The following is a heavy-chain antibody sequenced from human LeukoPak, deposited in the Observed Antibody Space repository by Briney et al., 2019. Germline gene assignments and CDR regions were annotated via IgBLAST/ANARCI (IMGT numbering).Heavy chain of an antibody. V-gene: IGHV4-30-2*01. CDR2: IYHSGST. J-gene: IGHJ5*02. D-gene: IGHD6-13*01. Sequence: SETLSLTCAVSGGSISSGCYSWSWIRQPPGKGLEWIGYIYHSGSTYYNPSLKSRVTISVDRSKNQFSLKLSSVTAADTAVYYCARGYSSSRGSWFDPWGQGTLVTVSS. CDR3: ARGYSSSRGSWFDP. CDR1: GGSISSGCYS.